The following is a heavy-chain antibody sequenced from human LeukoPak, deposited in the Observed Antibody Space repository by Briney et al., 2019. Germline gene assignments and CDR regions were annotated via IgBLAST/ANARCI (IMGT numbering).Heavy chain of an antibody. J-gene: IGHJ4*02. CDR3: ARGGSRIGYYDSSGYYSLLVN. CDR1: GFTFSSYA. V-gene: IGHV3-23*01. CDR2: ISGSGGST. D-gene: IGHD3-22*01. Sequence: PGGSLRLSCAASGFTFSSYAMSWVRQAPGKGLEWVSAISGSGGSTYYADSVKGRFTISRDNSKNTLYLQMNSLRAEGTAVYYCARGGSRIGYYDSSGYYSLLVNWGQGTLVTVSS.